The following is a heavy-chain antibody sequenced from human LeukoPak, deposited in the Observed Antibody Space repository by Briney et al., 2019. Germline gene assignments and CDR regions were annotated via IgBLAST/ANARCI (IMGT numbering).Heavy chain of an antibody. CDR2: ISSSSSYI. CDR1: GFTFSSYS. V-gene: IGHV3-21*01. Sequence: GGSLRLSCAASGFTFSSYSMNWVRQAPGKGLEWVSSISSSSSYIYYADSAKGRFTISRDNAKNSLYLQMNSLRAEDTAVYYCARGPVRYFDLWGRGTLVTVSS. J-gene: IGHJ2*01. CDR3: ARGPVRYFDL.